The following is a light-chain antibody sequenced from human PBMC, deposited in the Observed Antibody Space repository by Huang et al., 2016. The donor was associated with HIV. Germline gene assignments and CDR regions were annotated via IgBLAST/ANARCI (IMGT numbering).Light chain of an antibody. J-gene: IGKJ2*01. Sequence: EIVLSQSPATLSLSPGERATRSCRASQSVSSYLAWYQQNPGQAPRLLIYDASNRASGIPARFSGSGSRTDFTLTIISLEPEDFAVYYCQQRSNFLYTFGQGTKLEIK. CDR1: QSVSSY. CDR2: DAS. CDR3: QQRSNFLYT. V-gene: IGKV3-11*01.